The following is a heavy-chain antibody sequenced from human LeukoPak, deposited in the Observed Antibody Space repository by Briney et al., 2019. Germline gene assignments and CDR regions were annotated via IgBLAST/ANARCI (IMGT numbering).Heavy chain of an antibody. Sequence: LRASVKVSCKTSGYTFNGYHLHWVRQAPGQGLEWMGWINPNSGDTNYIEKFQGRVTMTRDTSIRTAYMDLTGLTSDDTAVYYCARDRRYTGRYQIPKYYFDYWGQGTLVTVSA. V-gene: IGHV1-2*02. CDR2: INPNSGDT. D-gene: IGHD1-26*01. CDR3: ARDRRYTGRYQIPKYYFDY. CDR1: GYTFNGYH. J-gene: IGHJ4*02.